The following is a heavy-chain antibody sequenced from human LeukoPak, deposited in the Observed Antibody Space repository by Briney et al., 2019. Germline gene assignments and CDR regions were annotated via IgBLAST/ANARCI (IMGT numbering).Heavy chain of an antibody. CDR2: INHSGST. V-gene: IGHV4-34*01. CDR1: GGSISSYY. J-gene: IGHJ4*02. CDR3: ARGVVYDILTGYSRSLPHFDY. D-gene: IGHD3-9*01. Sequence: SETLSLTCTVSGGSISSYYWSWIRQPPGKGLEWIGEINHSGSTNYNPSLKSRVTISVDTSKNQFSLKLSSVTAADTAVYYCARGVVYDILTGYSRSLPHFDYWGQGTLVAVSS.